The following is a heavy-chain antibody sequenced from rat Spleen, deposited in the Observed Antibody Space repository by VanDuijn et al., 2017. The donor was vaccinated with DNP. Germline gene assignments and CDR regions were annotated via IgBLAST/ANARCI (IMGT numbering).Heavy chain of an antibody. CDR1: GFSFRDYD. J-gene: IGHJ2*01. Sequence: EVQLVESGGGLVQPGRSMKLSCAASGFSFRDYDMAWVRQAPSKGLEWVASMSPTTRSSYYRDSVRCRFTVSRDDSTSTLYLQMDRLRSEDTATYYCTRGGTYYFDYWGQGVLVTVSS. CDR3: TRGGTYYFDY. V-gene: IGHV5-25*01. D-gene: IGHD4-3*01. CDR2: MSPTTRSS.